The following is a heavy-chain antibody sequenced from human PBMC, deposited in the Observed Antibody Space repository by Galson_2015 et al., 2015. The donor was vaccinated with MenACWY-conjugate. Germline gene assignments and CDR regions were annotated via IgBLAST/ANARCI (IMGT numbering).Heavy chain of an antibody. V-gene: IGHV1-69*06. D-gene: IGHD1-7*01. CDR2: IIPIIGTP. CDR3: SRGTQTPRAIRRNASDV. J-gene: IGHJ3*01. CDR1: GDTFNNYA. Sequence: SVKVSCKASGDTFNNYALSWVRQAPGQGLEWMGGIIPIIGTPHYAQKFQGRVTISADTSNKTSYMELTSLKSEDTAIYYCSRGTQTPRAIRRNASDVWGQGTVVTVSS.